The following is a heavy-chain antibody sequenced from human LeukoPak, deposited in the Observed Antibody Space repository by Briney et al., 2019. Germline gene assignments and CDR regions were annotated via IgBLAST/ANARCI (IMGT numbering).Heavy chain of an antibody. CDR1: GFTFSNYA. J-gene: IGHJ4*02. CDR2: ITGGRST. CDR3: AKAGSSWTEGDYYFDY. D-gene: IGHD6-13*01. Sequence: PGGSLRLSCAASGFTFSNYAMSWVRQAPGKGLEWISGITGGRSTYYADSVKGRFTISRDNSKNTLYLQMNSLRAEDTAVYYCAKAGSSWTEGDYYFDYWGQGTLVTVSS. V-gene: IGHV3-23*01.